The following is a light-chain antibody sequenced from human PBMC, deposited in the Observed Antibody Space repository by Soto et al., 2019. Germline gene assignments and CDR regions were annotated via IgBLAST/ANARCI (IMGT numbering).Light chain of an antibody. Sequence: DIQLTQSPSSLSASVGDRVTITCRASQSIAFYVKWFQQKPGRAPRLLIYAASSLQSGVPSRFSGSGSGTDFTLTINSLQPEDSATYFCQQSSNSPMYTFGQGT. J-gene: IGKJ2*01. CDR2: AAS. CDR3: QQSSNSPMYT. CDR1: QSIAFY. V-gene: IGKV1-39*01.